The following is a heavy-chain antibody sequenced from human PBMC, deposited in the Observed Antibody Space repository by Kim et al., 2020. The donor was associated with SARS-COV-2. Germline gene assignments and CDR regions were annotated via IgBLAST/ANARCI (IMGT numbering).Heavy chain of an antibody. CDR1: GGTFSSYA. D-gene: IGHD3-3*01. J-gene: IGHJ5*02. CDR2: IIPIFGTA. CDR3: ARAPVAYDFWSGWGWFDP. Sequence: SVKVSCKASGGTFSSYAISWVRQAPGQGLEWMGGIIPIFGTANYAQKFQGRVTITADESTSTAYMELSSLRSEDTAVYYCARAPVAYDFWSGWGWFDPWGQGTLVTVSS. V-gene: IGHV1-69*13.